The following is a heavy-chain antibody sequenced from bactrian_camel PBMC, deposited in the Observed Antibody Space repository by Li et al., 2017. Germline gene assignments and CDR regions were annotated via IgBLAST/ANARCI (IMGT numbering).Heavy chain of an antibody. D-gene: IGHD5*01. CDR2: IYTDGRTT. CDR1: ANPWSGEC. CDR3: ATDVATMGWVRDY. J-gene: IGHJ4*01. Sequence: QVQLVESGGGSVQAGESLRLSCVMTANPWSGECMGWFRQAPGKEREGIASIYTDGRTTYANSVQGRFIISKDNAKKTLFLQMNSLKTEDNAVYYCATDVATMGWVRDYWGQGTQVTVS. V-gene: IGHV3S1*01.